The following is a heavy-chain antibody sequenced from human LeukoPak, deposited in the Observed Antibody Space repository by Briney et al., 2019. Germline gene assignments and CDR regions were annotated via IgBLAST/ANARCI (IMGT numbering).Heavy chain of an antibody. V-gene: IGHV3-23*01. J-gene: IGHJ4*02. CDR1: GFTFSSYA. CDR3: AKASWVSTADAVL. Sequence: PGGSLRLSCVASGFTFSSYAMSWVRQAPPRGLEWVSSLRSDGETFYADSVEGRFTLSRDDSRNMVFLHLNNLRVEDTAVYYCAKASWVSTADAVLWGQGTVVTVS. D-gene: IGHD3-16*01. CDR2: LRSDGET.